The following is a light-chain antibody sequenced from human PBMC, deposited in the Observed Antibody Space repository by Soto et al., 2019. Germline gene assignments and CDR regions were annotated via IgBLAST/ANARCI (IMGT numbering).Light chain of an antibody. CDR3: QQYNSYSGT. CDR2: DAS. CDR1: QSISSW. Sequence: DIQMTQSPSTLSASVGDRVTITCRASQSISSWLAWYPQKPGKAPKLLIYDASSLESGVPSRFSGSGSGTEFTLTIRSLQPEDLATYYCQQYNSYSGTFGPGTKVDIK. V-gene: IGKV1-5*01. J-gene: IGKJ3*01.